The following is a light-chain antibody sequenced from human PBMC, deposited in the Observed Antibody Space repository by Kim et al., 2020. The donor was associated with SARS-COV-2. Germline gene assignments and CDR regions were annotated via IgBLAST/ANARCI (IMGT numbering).Light chain of an antibody. CDR3: QVWDSSSDHPV. CDR2: YDS. CDR1: NIGSKS. V-gene: IGLV3-21*04. J-gene: IGLJ3*02. Sequence: SYELTQPPSVSVAQGKTARITCGGNNIGSKSVHWYQQKPGQAPVLVIYYDSDRPSGLPERFSGSNSGNTATLTISRVEAGDEADYYCQVWDSSSDHPVFGGGTQRTVL.